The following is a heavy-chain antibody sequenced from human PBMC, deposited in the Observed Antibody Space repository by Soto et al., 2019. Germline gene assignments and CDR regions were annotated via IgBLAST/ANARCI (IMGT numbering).Heavy chain of an antibody. CDR3: ASHLVGANWFDP. V-gene: IGHV1-18*01. CDR2: ISAYNGNT. CDR1: GYTFTSYG. D-gene: IGHD1-26*01. Sequence: ASVKVSCKASGYTFTSYGISWVRQAPGQGLEWMGWISAYNGNTNYAQKLQGRVTMTTDTSTSTAYMELRSLRSDDTAVYYCASHLVGANWFDPWGQGTLVTVSS. J-gene: IGHJ5*02.